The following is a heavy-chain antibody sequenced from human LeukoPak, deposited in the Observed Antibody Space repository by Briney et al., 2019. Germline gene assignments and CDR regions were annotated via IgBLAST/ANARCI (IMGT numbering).Heavy chain of an antibody. CDR1: GGSISSSSYY. J-gene: IGHJ6*03. CDR3: ARESRYYDSSGYPTYYYYYMDV. CDR2: IYYSGST. V-gene: IGHV4-39*07. D-gene: IGHD3-22*01. Sequence: SETLSLTCTVSGGSISSSSYYWGWIRQPPGKGLEWIGTIYYSGSTYYNPSLKSRVTISVDTSKNQFSLKLSSVTAADTAVYYCARESRYYDSSGYPTYYYYYMDVWGKGTTVTVSS.